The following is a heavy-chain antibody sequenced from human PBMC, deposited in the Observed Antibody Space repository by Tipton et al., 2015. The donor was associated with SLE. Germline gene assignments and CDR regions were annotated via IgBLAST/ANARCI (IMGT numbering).Heavy chain of an antibody. V-gene: IGHV4-59*08. CDR1: GGSISSHY. J-gene: IGHJ3*02. Sequence: TLSLTCTVSGGSISSHYLIWIRQSPGKGLGWIGNIFHTGTTYSTPSLKSRITISLDTSNNQVPLRLRSVTAADTAVYFCARVTGGSAADAFHSCGQGTMVTVSS. CDR3: ARVTGGSAADAFHS. CDR2: IFHTGTT. D-gene: IGHD2-15*01.